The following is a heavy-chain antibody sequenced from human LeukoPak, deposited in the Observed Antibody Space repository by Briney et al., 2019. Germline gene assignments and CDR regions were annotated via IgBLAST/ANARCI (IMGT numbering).Heavy chain of an antibody. CDR1: GFTFSSYW. CDR3: AKRGYCSVASCSQTPYYFDY. V-gene: IGHV3-7*03. D-gene: IGHD2-15*01. CDR2: IKQDGSAK. Sequence: GGSLRLSCAASGFTFSSYWMDRVRQAPGKGLEWVASIKQDGSAKHYVDFVKGRFTISRDNARNSLYLQMNSLRAEDTAVYYCAKRGYCSVASCSQTPYYFDYWGQGTLVTVSS. J-gene: IGHJ4*02.